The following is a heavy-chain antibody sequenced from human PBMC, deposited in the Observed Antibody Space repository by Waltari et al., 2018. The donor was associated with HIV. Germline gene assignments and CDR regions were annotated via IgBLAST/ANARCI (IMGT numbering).Heavy chain of an antibody. D-gene: IGHD5-18*01. J-gene: IGHJ4*02. CDR2: IKQDGSEQ. CDR3: ARPQGGYSYGFNY. CDR1: GFTFSAYW. Sequence: EVQLVESGGGLVQPGGSLRLSCAASGFTFSAYWMRWVRQAPGKGLEWVANIKQDGSEQYYVDSVKSRFTISRDNAKNSLYLQMNSLRADDTAVYYCARPQGGYSYGFNYWGQGTLVTVSS. V-gene: IGHV3-7*01.